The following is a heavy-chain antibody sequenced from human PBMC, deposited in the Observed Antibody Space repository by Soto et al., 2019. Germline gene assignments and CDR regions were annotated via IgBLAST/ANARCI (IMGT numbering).Heavy chain of an antibody. J-gene: IGHJ2*01. V-gene: IGHV3-30-3*01. Sequence: QVQLVESGGGVVQPGRSLRLSCAASGFTFSRYTMHWVRQAPGKGLEWVAVTSYDGSTKYYADSVKGRFTISRDNNNNTLFLQVNSLRTEDTAVYYCAKDGGFDYGLWYFDLWGRDTLVTVSS. CDR3: AKDGGFDYGLWYFDL. CDR2: TSYDGSTK. D-gene: IGHD4-17*01. CDR1: GFTFSRYT.